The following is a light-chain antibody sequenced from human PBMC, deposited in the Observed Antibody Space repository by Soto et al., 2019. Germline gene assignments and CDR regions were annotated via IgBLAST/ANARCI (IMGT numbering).Light chain of an antibody. V-gene: IGKV1-27*01. CDR1: QGISNY. CDR2: AAS. J-gene: IGKJ1*01. Sequence: DIQMTQSPSSLSASVGDRVTITCRARQGISNYFAWYQQKPGKVPKLPIYAASTLQSGGPSRFSGSGSRTDFTLTISSLQPEDVATYYVQKYSSAPWTCGHGTKGAIK. CDR3: QKYSSAPWT.